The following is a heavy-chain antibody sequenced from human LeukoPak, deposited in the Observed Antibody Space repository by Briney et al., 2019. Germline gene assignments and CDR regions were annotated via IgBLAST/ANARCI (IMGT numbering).Heavy chain of an antibody. J-gene: IGHJ4*02. CDR1: GFTFSDYY. D-gene: IGHD3-10*02. CDR3: SKGRPPYNVAAADC. V-gene: IGHV3-11*01. Sequence: GGSLRLSCAASGFTFSDYYMSWIRQAPGKGLEWVSYISSSGSTIYYADSVKGRFTISRDNSKNPLYLQMNSLRAEDTALYYCSKGRPPYNVAAADCWGQGTLVTVSS. CDR2: ISSSGSTI.